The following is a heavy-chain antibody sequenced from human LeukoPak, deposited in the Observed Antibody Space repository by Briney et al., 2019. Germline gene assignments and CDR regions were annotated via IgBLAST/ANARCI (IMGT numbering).Heavy chain of an antibody. V-gene: IGHV1-69*01. CDR1: GGTFSSYA. CDR2: IIPIFGTA. CDR3: ARDAGSDTVVVPAADNWLDP. J-gene: IGHJ5*02. Sequence: GASVKVSCKASGGTFSSYAISWVRQAPGQGLEWMGGIIPIFGTANYAQKFQGRVTITADESTSTAYMELSSLRSEDTAVYYCARDAGSDTVVVPAADNWLDPWGQGTLVTVSS. D-gene: IGHD2-2*01.